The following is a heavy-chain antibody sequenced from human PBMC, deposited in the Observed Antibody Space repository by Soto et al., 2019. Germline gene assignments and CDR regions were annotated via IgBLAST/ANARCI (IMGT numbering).Heavy chain of an antibody. CDR2: IYDSETT. CDR1: GGSINSDDSY. Sequence: QVQLQESGPGLVKPSQTLSLTCTVSGGSINSDDSYWSWLRQPPGRGLEWIGYIYDSETTYYNPSLKSRVTISVATSKNQYSLQLSSVTAAEASVYYCARDRQSEIVAMLASNGMDVWGQGTRVIVSS. CDR3: ARDRQSEIVAMLASNGMDV. J-gene: IGHJ6*02. V-gene: IGHV4-30-4*01. D-gene: IGHD5-12*01.